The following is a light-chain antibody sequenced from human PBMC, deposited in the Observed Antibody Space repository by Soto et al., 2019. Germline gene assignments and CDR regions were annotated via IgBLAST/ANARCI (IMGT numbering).Light chain of an antibody. CDR2: SNN. Sequence: QSVLTQPPSASGTPGQRVTISCSGSSSNIGSNTVNWYQQLPGTAPKLLIYSNNQRPSGVPDRFSGSKSGTSASLAISGLQSEDEADYYCAARDDSLNGPHVVFGGGTKLTVL. V-gene: IGLV1-44*01. CDR1: SSNIGSNT. CDR3: AARDDSLNGPHVV. J-gene: IGLJ2*01.